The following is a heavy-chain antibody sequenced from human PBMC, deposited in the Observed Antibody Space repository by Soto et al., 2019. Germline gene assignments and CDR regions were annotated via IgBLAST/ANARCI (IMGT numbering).Heavy chain of an antibody. CDR2: ISGSGGST. CDR3: AKDPLGIQLWPKYYFDY. J-gene: IGHJ4*02. D-gene: IGHD5-18*01. CDR1: GFTFSSYA. Sequence: GGSLRLSCAASGFTFSSYAMSWVRQAPGKGLEWVSAISGSGGSTYYADSVKGRFTISRDNSKNTLYLQMNSLRAEDTAVYYCAKDPLGIQLWPKYYFDYRGQGTLVTVYS. V-gene: IGHV3-23*01.